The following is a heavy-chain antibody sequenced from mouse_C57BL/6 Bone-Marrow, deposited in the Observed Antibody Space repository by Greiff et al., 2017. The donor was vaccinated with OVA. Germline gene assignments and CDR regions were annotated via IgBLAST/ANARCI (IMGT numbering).Heavy chain of an antibody. CDR2: IYPRSGNT. V-gene: IGHV1-81*01. CDR3: ARGVYSFAY. D-gene: IGHD1-1*01. CDR1: GYTFTSYG. J-gene: IGHJ3*01. Sequence: QVQLQQSGAELARPGASVKLSCKASGYTFTSYGISWVKQRTGQGLEWIGEIYPRSGNTYYNEKFKGKATLPADKSSSTAYMELRSLTSEDSAVYFCARGVYSFAYWGQGTLVTVSA.